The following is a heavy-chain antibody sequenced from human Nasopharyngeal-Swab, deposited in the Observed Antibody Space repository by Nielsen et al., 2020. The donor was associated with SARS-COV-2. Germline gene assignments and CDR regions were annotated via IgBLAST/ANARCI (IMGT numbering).Heavy chain of an antibody. J-gene: IGHJ6*02. Sequence: WVRQAPGQELEWMGWMNPNSGNTGYAQKFQGRVTITADESTSTAYMELSSLRSEDTAVYYCARERGIFGVVIVWGQGTTVTVSS. V-gene: IGHV1-8*03. D-gene: IGHD3-3*01. CDR3: ARERGIFGVVIV. CDR2: MNPNSGNT.